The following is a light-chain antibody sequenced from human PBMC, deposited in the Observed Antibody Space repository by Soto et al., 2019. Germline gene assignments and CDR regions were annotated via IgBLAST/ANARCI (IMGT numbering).Light chain of an antibody. Sequence: DIQMTQSPSSLSASVGDRVTITCLASQSIGSYLNWFQQKPGKAPKLLIYAATTLQSGVPSRFSGSGSGTDFTLTISSLQSQDFATYYCQETYSVPFFSFGPGTKVDI. J-gene: IGKJ3*01. CDR3: QETYSVPFFS. CDR1: QSIGSY. V-gene: IGKV1-39*01. CDR2: AAT.